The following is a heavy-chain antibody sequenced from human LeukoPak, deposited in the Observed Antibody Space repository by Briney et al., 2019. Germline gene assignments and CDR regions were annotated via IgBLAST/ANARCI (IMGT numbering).Heavy chain of an antibody. CDR1: GFTFSSYA. CDR3: AKGYSSGWSFFDY. Sequence: TGGSLRLSCAASGFTFSSYAMSWVRQAPGKGLEWVSAISGSGGSTYYADSVKGRFTISRDNSKNTLYLQMNSLRAEDTAVYYCAKGYSSGWSFFDYWGQGTLVTISS. D-gene: IGHD6-19*01. V-gene: IGHV3-23*01. J-gene: IGHJ4*02. CDR2: ISGSGGST.